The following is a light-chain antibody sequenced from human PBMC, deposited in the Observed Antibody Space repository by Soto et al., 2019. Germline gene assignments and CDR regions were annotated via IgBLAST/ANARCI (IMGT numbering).Light chain of an antibody. CDR2: DNN. CDR1: SSNIGAGYE. V-gene: IGLV1-40*01. Sequence: QSVLTQPPSVSEAPGQRVTISFTGSSSNIGAGYEAPWYQQVPGTAPKLLIYDNNNRPSGVPDRFSGSKSGTSASLAITGLQAEDYAEYYCQSFDSRLSGYVFGTGTKLTLL. J-gene: IGLJ1*01. CDR3: QSFDSRLSGYV.